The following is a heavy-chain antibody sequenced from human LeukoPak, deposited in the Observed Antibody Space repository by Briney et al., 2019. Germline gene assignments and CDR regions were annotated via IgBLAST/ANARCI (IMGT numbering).Heavy chain of an antibody. J-gene: IGHJ3*02. D-gene: IGHD2-2*01. Sequence: ASVKVSCKASGYTFTSYDINWVRQATGQGLEWMGWMNPNSGNTGYAQKFQGRVTITRNTSISTAYMELSSLRSEDTAVYYCARGPSTSHDAFDIWGQGTMVTVSS. CDR2: MNPNSGNT. V-gene: IGHV1-8*03. CDR3: ARGPSTSHDAFDI. CDR1: GYTFTSYD.